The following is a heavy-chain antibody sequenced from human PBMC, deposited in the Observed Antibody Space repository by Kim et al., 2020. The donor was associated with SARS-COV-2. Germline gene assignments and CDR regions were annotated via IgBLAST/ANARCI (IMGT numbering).Heavy chain of an antibody. CDR3: TTDPYDILTGYPDY. Sequence: GGSLRLSCAASGFTFSNAWMSWVRQAPGKGLEWVGRIKSKTDGGTTDYAAPVKGRFTISRDDSKNTLYLQMNSLKTEDTAVYYCTTDPYDILTGYPDYWGQGTLVTVSS. D-gene: IGHD3-9*01. J-gene: IGHJ4*02. CDR1: GFTFSNAW. CDR2: IKSKTDGGTT. V-gene: IGHV3-15*01.